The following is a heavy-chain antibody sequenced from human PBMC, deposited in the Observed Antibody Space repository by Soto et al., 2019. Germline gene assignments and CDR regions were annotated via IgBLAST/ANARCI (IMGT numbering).Heavy chain of an antibody. CDR1: GFTFDDYA. CDR3: AKDLYRYDFWSGYSSDAFDI. J-gene: IGHJ3*02. D-gene: IGHD3-3*01. CDR2: ISWNSGSI. Sequence: PGGSLRLSCAASGFTFDDYAMHWVRQAPGKGLEWVSGISWNSGSIGYADSVKGRFTISRDNAKNPLYLQMNSLRAEDTALYYCAKDLYRYDFWSGYSSDAFDIWGQGTMVTVSS. V-gene: IGHV3-9*01.